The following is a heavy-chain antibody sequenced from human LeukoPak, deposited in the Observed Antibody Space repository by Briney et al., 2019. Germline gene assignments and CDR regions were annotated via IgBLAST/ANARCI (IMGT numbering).Heavy chain of an antibody. V-gene: IGHV3-21*01. D-gene: IGHD1-26*01. J-gene: IGHJ6*03. CDR2: ISSSSSYI. CDR1: GFTFSSYT. CDR3: ARATWDPNYYYYMDV. Sequence: GGSLRLSCAASGFTFSSYTMKWVRQAPGKGLEWVSSISSSSSYICYADSVKGRFTISRDNAKNSLFLQMNSLRAEDTAVYFCARATWDPNYYYYMDVWGKGTTVTISS.